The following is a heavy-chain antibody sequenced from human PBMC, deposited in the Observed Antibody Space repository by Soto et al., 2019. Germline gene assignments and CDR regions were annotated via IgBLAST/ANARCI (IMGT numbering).Heavy chain of an antibody. CDR1: GDSISSPNW. CDR2: MFASGSS. J-gene: IGHJ4*02. D-gene: IGHD2-15*01. CDR3: ARDSLQLSVYEWWSFDS. V-gene: IGHV4-4*02. Sequence: PSETLSLTCAVSGDSISSPNWWSWYRQSPGKGLELIGEMFASGSSNYNPSLNGRVTISVDTSKNQFSLKVSSLTAADTAVYYCARDSLQLSVYEWWSFDSWGQGTLVTVSS.